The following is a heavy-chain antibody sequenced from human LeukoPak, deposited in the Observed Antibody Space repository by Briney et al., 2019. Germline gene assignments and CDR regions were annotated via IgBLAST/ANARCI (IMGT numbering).Heavy chain of an antibody. J-gene: IGHJ4*02. V-gene: IGHV3-23*01. CDR3: AKGSARQTYYFDY. CDR1: GFTFSSYA. Sequence: PGGSLRLSCAASGFTFSSYAMSWVRQAPGKGLEWVSAISGSGGSKYYADSVKGRFTISRDNSKNTLYLQMNSLRAEDTAVYYCAKGSARQTYYFDYWGQGTLVTVSS. CDR2: ISGSGGSK.